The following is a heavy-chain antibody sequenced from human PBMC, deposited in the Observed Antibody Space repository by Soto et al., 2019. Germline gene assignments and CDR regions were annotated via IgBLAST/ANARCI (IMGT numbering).Heavy chain of an antibody. D-gene: IGHD3-10*01. CDR3: AHSRNLITEDAQVGDFDY. Sequence: QITLKESGPTLVNPAQTLALTCSFSGFSLTTDGEGVGWVRQPPGEALEWLALIYWDDDERYSPSLKTRLTIPKDPSKNQVVLIMTNMDPVDTATYYCAHSRNLITEDAQVGDFDYWGQGTLVTVSS. V-gene: IGHV2-5*02. CDR1: GFSLTTDGEG. J-gene: IGHJ4*02. CDR2: IYWDDDE.